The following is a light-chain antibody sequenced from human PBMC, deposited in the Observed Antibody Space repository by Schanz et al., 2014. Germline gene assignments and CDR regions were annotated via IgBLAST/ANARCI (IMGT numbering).Light chain of an antibody. J-gene: IGLJ3*02. CDR1: SSDVGGYSF. CDR2: GVN. V-gene: IGLV2-8*01. CDR3: GSYTRSSTQV. Sequence: QSVLTQPPSASGSPGQSVTISCTGTSSDVGGYSFVSWYQQHPGKAPELLIYGVNKRPSGVPDRFSGSKSDNTASLTVSGLQVEDEADYYCGSYTRSSTQVFGGGTKLTVL.